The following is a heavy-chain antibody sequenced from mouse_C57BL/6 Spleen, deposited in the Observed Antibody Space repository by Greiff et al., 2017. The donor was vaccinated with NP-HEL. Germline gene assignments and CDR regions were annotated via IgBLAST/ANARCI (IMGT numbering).Heavy chain of an antibody. J-gene: IGHJ1*03. CDR1: GYTFTDYE. CDR3: TRYHTTVALPWYFDV. Sequence: QVQLQQSGAELVRPGASVTLSCKASGYTFTDYEMHWVKQTPVHGLEWIGAIDPETGGTAYNQKFKGKAILTADKSSSTAYMELRSLTSEDSAVYYCTRYHTTVALPWYFDVWGTGTTVTVSS. D-gene: IGHD1-1*01. CDR2: IDPETGGT. V-gene: IGHV1-15*01.